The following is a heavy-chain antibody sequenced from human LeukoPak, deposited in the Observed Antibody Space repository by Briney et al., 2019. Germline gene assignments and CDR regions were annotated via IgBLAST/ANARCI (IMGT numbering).Heavy chain of an antibody. CDR3: ATFGLVVVPAALDY. V-gene: IGHV3-21*04. D-gene: IGHD2-2*01. J-gene: IGHJ4*02. Sequence: GGSLRLSCAASGFTFSSYSMNWVRQAPGKGLEWVSSISSSSSYIYYADSVKGRFTISRDNSKNTLYLQMNSLRAEDTAVYYCATFGLVVVPAALDYWGQGTLVTVSS. CDR2: ISSSSSYI. CDR1: GFTFSSYS.